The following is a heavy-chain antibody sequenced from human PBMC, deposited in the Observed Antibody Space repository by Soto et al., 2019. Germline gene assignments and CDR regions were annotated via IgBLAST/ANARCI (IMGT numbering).Heavy chain of an antibody. CDR1: GYGFSIHW. V-gene: IGHV5-51*01. Sequence: GESLKISCKGSGYGFSIHWVAWLRQMPGKGLEWVGIIYPGNSNTMYSPSFQGQVTISADTALSTTYLQWDTLKPSDTAIYFCAGSIFYYGMDVWGQGTTVTVSS. CDR2: IYPGNSNT. J-gene: IGHJ6*02. CDR3: AGSIFYYGMDV.